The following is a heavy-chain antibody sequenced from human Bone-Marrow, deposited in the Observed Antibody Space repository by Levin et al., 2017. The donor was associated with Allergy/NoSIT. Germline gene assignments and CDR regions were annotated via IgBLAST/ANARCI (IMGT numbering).Heavy chain of an antibody. D-gene: IGHD2-2*01. CDR2: ISSSSSYI. CDR1: GFTFSSYS. Sequence: GESLKISCAASGFTFSSYSMNWVRQAPGKGLEWVSSISSSSSYIYYADSVKGRFTISRDNAKNSLYLQMNSLRAEDTAVYYCARATRGYCSSTSCHEAIFLYYGMDVWGQGTTVTVSS. J-gene: IGHJ6*02. CDR3: ARATRGYCSSTSCHEAIFLYYGMDV. V-gene: IGHV3-21*01.